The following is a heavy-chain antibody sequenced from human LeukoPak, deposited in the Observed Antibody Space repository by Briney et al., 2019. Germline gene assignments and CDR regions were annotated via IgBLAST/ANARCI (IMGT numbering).Heavy chain of an antibody. V-gene: IGHV3-21*01. Sequence: GGSLRLSCAASGFTFSSYSMNWVRQAPGKGLEWVSSISSSSSYIYYADSVKGRFTISRDNAKNSLYLQMNSLRAEDTAVYYCARVPSFNAFDIWGQGTMVTVSS. J-gene: IGHJ3*02. CDR1: GFTFSSYS. CDR2: ISSSSSYI. CDR3: ARVPSFNAFDI.